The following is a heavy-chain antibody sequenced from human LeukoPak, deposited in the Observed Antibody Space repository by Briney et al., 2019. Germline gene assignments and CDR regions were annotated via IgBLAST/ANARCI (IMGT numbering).Heavy chain of an antibody. J-gene: IGHJ4*02. Sequence: PSETLSLTCTVSGYSISSGYYWGWIRQPPGKGLEWIGNIYYSGSTYYNPSLKSRVTISVDTSKNQFSLKLSSVTAADTAVYYCARVAAGELLDYWGQGTLVTVSS. CDR3: ARVAAGELLDY. V-gene: IGHV4-38-2*02. D-gene: IGHD1-26*01. CDR1: GYSISSGYY. CDR2: IYYSGST.